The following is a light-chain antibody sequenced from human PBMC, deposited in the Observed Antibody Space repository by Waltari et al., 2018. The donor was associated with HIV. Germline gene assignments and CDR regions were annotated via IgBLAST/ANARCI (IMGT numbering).Light chain of an antibody. V-gene: IGLV2-18*02. CDR3: SSFTTSITVV. J-gene: IGLJ2*01. Sequence: QSALTQPPSVSGSLGQSVTISCTGTSSDVGNSNEVSWYQQFPGTAPKLMIYDVSNRPSGVPDRFSGSKSGNTASLTISGLQAEDEADYYCSSFTTSITVVFGGGTKLTVL. CDR1: SSDVGNSNE. CDR2: DVS.